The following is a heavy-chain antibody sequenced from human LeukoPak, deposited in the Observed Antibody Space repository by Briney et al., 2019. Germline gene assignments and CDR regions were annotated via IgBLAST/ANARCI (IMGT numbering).Heavy chain of an antibody. J-gene: IGHJ5*02. V-gene: IGHV4-61*01. CDR2: IYYSGST. Sequence: PSETLSLTCTVSGGSVSSGSYYWSWIRQPPGKGLEWIGYIYYSGSTNYNPSLKSRVTISVDTSKNQFSLKLSSVTAADTAVYYCARGGGQWLVRGFYNWFDPWGQGTLVTVSS. D-gene: IGHD6-19*01. CDR1: GGSVSSGSYY. CDR3: ARGGGQWLVRGFYNWFDP.